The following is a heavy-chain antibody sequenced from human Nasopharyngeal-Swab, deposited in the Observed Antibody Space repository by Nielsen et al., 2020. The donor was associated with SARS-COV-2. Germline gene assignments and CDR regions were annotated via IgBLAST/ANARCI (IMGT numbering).Heavy chain of an antibody. J-gene: IGHJ4*02. Sequence: GESLKISCAASGFTFSIYGMHWVRQAPGKGLEWVAVIWYDGSNKYYADSVKGRFTISRDNSKNTLYLQMNSLRAEDTAVYYCARGRSSSWEDYFDYWGQGTLVTVSS. CDR2: IWYDGSNK. D-gene: IGHD6-13*01. CDR1: GFTFSIYG. V-gene: IGHV3-33*01. CDR3: ARGRSSSWEDYFDY.